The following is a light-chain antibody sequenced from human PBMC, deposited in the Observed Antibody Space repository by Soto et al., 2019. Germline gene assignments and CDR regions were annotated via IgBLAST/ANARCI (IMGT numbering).Light chain of an antibody. CDR3: QQYNNWPNT. Sequence: EIVMTQSPATLSVSPGERATLSCRASQSVSSNLAWYQQKPGQAPRLLIYGASTRATGTPARFSGSGSGTEFTLTISSLQSEDFAVYYCQQYNNWPNTFGQGTKV. CDR1: QSVSSN. CDR2: GAS. J-gene: IGKJ1*01. V-gene: IGKV3-15*01.